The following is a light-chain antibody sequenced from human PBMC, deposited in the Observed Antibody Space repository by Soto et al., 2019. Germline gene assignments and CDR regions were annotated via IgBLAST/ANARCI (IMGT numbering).Light chain of an antibody. V-gene: IGKV1-9*01. Sequence: ILWTQSPSSMSASVGDRVTITCGASQGIDTSLAWYQQKPGKAPKLLIYAASNFQSGVPSRFSGSGSGTHFTLTISSLQPEDFATYYCQQLHGYPITFGQGTRLEIK. CDR2: AAS. CDR1: QGIDTS. CDR3: QQLHGYPIT. J-gene: IGKJ5*01.